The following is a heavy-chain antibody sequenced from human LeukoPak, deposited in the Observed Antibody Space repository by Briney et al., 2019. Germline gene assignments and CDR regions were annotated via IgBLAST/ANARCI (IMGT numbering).Heavy chain of an antibody. D-gene: IGHD6-19*01. J-gene: IGHJ4*02. Sequence: ASVKVSCKTSGYSFTDYYMHWVRQAPGQGLEWMGWINPNSGGTNFAQRFQDRVTMTRDTSTSTVYMELSSLRSEDTAVYYCARFAVHRRITVAGQFGLDYWGQGTLVSLSS. CDR1: GYSFTDYY. CDR2: INPNSGGT. CDR3: ARFAVHRRITVAGQFGLDY. V-gene: IGHV1-2*02.